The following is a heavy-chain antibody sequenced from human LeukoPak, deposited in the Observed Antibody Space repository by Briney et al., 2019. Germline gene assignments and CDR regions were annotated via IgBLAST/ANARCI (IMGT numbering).Heavy chain of an antibody. J-gene: IGHJ4*02. D-gene: IGHD3-3*01. CDR2: IRQDGSQK. V-gene: IGHV3-7*03. Sequence: PGGSLRLSCAASGFTFSSYWMSWVRQAPGKGLEWVATIRQDGSQKYYVDSVKGRFTISRDNSKNTLYLQMNSLRAEDTAVYYCAKIPQVGIFAVPNFDYWGQGTLVTVS. CDR1: GFTFSSYW. CDR3: AKIPQVGIFAVPNFDY.